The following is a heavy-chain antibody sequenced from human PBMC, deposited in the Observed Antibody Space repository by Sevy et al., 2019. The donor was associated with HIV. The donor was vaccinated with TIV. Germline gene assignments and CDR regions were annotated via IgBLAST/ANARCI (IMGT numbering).Heavy chain of an antibody. D-gene: IGHD3-3*01. J-gene: IGHJ6*02. Sequence: GGSLRLSCAASGFTFSNAWMSWVRQAPGKGLEWVGRIKSKTDGGTTDYAAPVKGRFTISRDDSKNTLYLQMNSLKTEDTAVYYCTTDGTHYDFWSGYRHDYYYYGMDVWGQGTTVTVSS. V-gene: IGHV3-15*01. CDR2: IKSKTDGGTT. CDR3: TTDGTHYDFWSGYRHDYYYYGMDV. CDR1: GFTFSNAW.